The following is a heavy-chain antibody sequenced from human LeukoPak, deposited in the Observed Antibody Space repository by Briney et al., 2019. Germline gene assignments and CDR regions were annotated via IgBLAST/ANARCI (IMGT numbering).Heavy chain of an antibody. J-gene: IGHJ4*02. V-gene: IGHV3-7*01. D-gene: IGHD2-15*01. CDR3: ARYHGGYFAY. Sequence: TGGSLRLSCAASGFTFSVFWMSWVRQAPGKGLEWVANIKQDGSEKYYVDSVKGRFTISRDNDNNSMHLQINSLRAEDTAVYYCARYHGGYFAYWGQGTLVTVSS. CDR1: GFTFSVFW. CDR2: IKQDGSEK.